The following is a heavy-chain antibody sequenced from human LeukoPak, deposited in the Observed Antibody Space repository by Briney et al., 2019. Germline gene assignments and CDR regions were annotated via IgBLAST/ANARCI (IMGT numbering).Heavy chain of an antibody. V-gene: IGHV3-7*01. Sequence: GGSLRLSCAASRFTFSSYWMSWVRQAPGKGLEWVANIKHDGSEKYHVDSVKGRFTISRDNAKNSLHLQMNSLRAEDTAVYYCARDEREWELGAFDIWGQGTMVTVSS. CDR3: ARDEREWELGAFDI. J-gene: IGHJ3*02. D-gene: IGHD1-26*01. CDR1: RFTFSSYW. CDR2: IKHDGSEK.